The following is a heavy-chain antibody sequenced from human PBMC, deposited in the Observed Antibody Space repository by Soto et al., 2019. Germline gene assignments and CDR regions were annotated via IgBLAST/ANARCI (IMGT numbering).Heavy chain of an antibody. V-gene: IGHV2-5*02. CDR1: GFSLSTSGVG. CDR3: AHSPDPAIASPATWFDP. J-gene: IGHJ5*02. CDR2: IYWDDDR. Sequence: QITLKESGPPLVKPTQTLTLTCTFSGFSLSTSGVGVGWIRQPPGKALEWLALIYWDDDRRYSPSLKSRLTITQDPSKHQVVLTMTNMDPVDAATYYCAHSPDPAIASPATWFDPWGQGTLVTVSS. D-gene: IGHD2-21*01.